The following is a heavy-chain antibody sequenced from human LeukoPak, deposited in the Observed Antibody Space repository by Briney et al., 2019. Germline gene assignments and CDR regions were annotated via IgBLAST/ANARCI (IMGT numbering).Heavy chain of an antibody. Sequence: GGSLRLSCAASGFTFSSYWMSWVRQAPGKGLEWVANIKQDGSEKYYVDSVKGRFTISRDNAKNSLYLQMNSLRAEDTAVYYCARVGILWFGELSYFDYWGQGTLVTVSS. CDR2: IKQDGSEK. D-gene: IGHD3-10*01. J-gene: IGHJ4*02. CDR1: GFTFSSYW. CDR3: ARVGILWFGELSYFDY. V-gene: IGHV3-7*01.